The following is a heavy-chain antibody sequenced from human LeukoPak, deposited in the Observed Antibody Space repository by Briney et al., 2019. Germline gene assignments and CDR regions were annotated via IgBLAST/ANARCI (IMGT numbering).Heavy chain of an antibody. CDR2: MNPNSGNT. CDR1: GYTFTRYD. D-gene: IGHD1-1*01. CDR3: ARGEDNWNHFDY. V-gene: IGHV1-8*01. J-gene: IGHJ4*02. Sequence: ASVKVSCMASGYTFTRYDINWVRQATGQGLEWMGWMNPNSGNTGYAQKFQGRVTMTRNTSISTAYMELSSLRSEDTAVYYCARGEDNWNHFDYWGQGTLVTVSS.